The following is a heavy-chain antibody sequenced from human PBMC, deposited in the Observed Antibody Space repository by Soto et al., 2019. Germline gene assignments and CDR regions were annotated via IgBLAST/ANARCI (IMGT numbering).Heavy chain of an antibody. J-gene: IGHJ6*02. V-gene: IGHV1-46*01. CDR2: INPSGGST. CDR1: GYTYTRYY. D-gene: IGHD5-12*01. Sequence: GASVKVSCKASGYTYTRYYMHWVRQAPGQGLEWMGIINPSGGSTSYAQKFQGRVTMTRDTSTSTVYMELSSLRSEDTAVYYCATRGGGVASKGMDVWGQGTTVTVS. CDR3: ATRGGGVASKGMDV.